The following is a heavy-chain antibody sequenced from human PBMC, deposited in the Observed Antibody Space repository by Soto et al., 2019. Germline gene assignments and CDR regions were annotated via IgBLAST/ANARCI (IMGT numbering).Heavy chain of an antibody. D-gene: IGHD3-22*01. Sequence: EVQLVESGGGLVQPGGSLRLSCAASGFTFSSYDMHWVRQATGKGLEWVSAIGTAGDTYYPGSVKGRFTISRENAKNSLDLQMNSLRAGDTAVYYCARAMGYYDSSGYYNWYFDLWGRGTLVTVSS. CDR1: GFTFSSYD. J-gene: IGHJ2*01. CDR2: IGTAGDT. V-gene: IGHV3-13*04. CDR3: ARAMGYYDSSGYYNWYFDL.